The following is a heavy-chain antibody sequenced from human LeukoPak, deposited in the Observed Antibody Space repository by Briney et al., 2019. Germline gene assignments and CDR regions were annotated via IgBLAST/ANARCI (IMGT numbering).Heavy chain of an antibody. CDR1: GGSISNSF. D-gene: IGHD6-19*01. CDR2: ISSSGST. Sequence: SETLSLTCTVSGGSISNSFWSWIRQPPGNGLEWIGYISSSGSTNYNPSLKSRVTISIHTSKNQFSLKLSSVTAADTGVYYCARDNSGWLVNFDYWGQGSLVTVSS. V-gene: IGHV4-59*01. J-gene: IGHJ4*02. CDR3: ARDNSGWLVNFDY.